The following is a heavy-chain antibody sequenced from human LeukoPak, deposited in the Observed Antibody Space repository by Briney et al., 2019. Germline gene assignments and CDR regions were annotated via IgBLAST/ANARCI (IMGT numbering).Heavy chain of an antibody. CDR3: ARDSSGSPEWANAFDI. CDR1: GGSISSYY. V-gene: IGHV4-4*07. J-gene: IGHJ3*02. D-gene: IGHD1-26*01. CDR2: IYTSGST. Sequence: PSETLSLTCTVSGGSISSYYWSWIRQPAGKGLEWIGRIYTSGSTNYNPSLKSRVTMSVDTSKNQFPLKLSSVTAADTAVYYCARDSSGSPEWANAFDIWGQGTMVTVSS.